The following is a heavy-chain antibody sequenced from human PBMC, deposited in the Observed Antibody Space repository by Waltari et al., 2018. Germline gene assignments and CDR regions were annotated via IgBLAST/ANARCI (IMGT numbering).Heavy chain of an antibody. J-gene: IGHJ6*02. CDR1: GFTFSSYG. V-gene: IGHV3-30*18. Sequence: QVQLVESGGGVVQPGRSLRLSCAASGFTFSSYGMHWVRQAPGKGLEWVAIISYDGSNQYYADSAKGRFTISRDNSKNTLYLQMNSLRAEDTAVYYCAKVISMIGYYYYGMDVWGQGTTVIV. D-gene: IGHD3-22*01. CDR2: ISYDGSNQ. CDR3: AKVISMIGYYYYGMDV.